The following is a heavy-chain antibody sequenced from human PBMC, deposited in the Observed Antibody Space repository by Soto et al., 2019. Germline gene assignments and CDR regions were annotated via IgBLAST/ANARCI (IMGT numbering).Heavy chain of an antibody. Sequence: QVQLVQSGAEVMKSGASVKVSCKPSGYSFSDYFIQWVRQAPGQGLEWVAWINPKTAATNYAKKFQGRVSVTWDTSSTTAYMELTSLRPDDTAVYYCARIKWGLNYYNGMDVWGQGTTVIVSS. V-gene: IGHV1-2*02. CDR2: INPKTAAT. D-gene: IGHD1-26*01. J-gene: IGHJ6*02. CDR1: GYSFSDYF. CDR3: ARIKWGLNYYNGMDV.